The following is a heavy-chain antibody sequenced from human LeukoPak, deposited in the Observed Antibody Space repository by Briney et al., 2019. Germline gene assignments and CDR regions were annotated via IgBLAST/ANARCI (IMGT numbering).Heavy chain of an antibody. CDR1: GSSISSSSYY. J-gene: IGHJ4*02. V-gene: IGHV4-39*07. CDR3: ARGYSSSWYFRGADYYFDY. Sequence: SETLSLTCTVSGSSISSSSYYWGWIRQPPGKGLEWIGSIYYSGSTYYNPSLKSRVTISVDTSKNQFSLKLSSVTAADTAVYYCARGYSSSWYFRGADYYFDYWGQGTLVTVSS. D-gene: IGHD6-13*01. CDR2: IYYSGST.